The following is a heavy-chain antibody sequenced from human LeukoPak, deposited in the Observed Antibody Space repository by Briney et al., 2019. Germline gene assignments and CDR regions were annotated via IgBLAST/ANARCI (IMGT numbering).Heavy chain of an antibody. D-gene: IGHD6-19*01. V-gene: IGHV1-2*06. J-gene: IGHJ4*02. CDR2: INPNSGGT. CDR1: GYTFTGYY. CDR3: ARDPRIAVAGKYFDY. Sequence: ASVKVSCKASGYTFTGYYMHWVRQAPGQGLEWMGRINPNSGGTNYAQKFQGRVTMTRDTSISTAYMELSRLRSDNTAVYYCARDPRIAVAGKYFDYWGQGTLVTVSS.